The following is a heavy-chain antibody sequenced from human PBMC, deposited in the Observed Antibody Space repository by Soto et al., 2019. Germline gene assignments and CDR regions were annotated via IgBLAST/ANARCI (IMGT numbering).Heavy chain of an antibody. V-gene: IGHV5-51*01. Sequence: DSLKISSMGSGYSFTKYWIAWVLQLPGEGLEWMAIIYPGDSDTRLSPAFQGQFTISVDQSISTAYLQWSRLKASNTAMYYCAKRHCCSTRCYEAVDIGGQDTTVTVSS. D-gene: IGHD2-2*01. J-gene: IGHJ6*02. CDR2: IYPGDSDT. CDR3: AKRHCCSTRCYEAVDI. CDR1: GYSFTKYW.